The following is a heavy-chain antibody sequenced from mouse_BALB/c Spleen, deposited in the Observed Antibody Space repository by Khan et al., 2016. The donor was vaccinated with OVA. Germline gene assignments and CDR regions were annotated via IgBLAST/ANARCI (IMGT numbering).Heavy chain of an antibody. J-gene: IGHJ2*01. V-gene: IGHV1S136*01. CDR1: GYRFTSYI. CDR3: ARGNWQSYYFDY. D-gene: IGHD4-1*01. Sequence: EVQLQQSGPELVKPGTSVKMSCKASGYRFTSYIIHWVKQRPGQGLEWIGYINPYNGATKYNEKFKGKATLTSEKSSNTAYMELSSLTSDDSAVYYCARGNWQSYYFDYWGQGTTLTVSS. CDR2: INPYNGAT.